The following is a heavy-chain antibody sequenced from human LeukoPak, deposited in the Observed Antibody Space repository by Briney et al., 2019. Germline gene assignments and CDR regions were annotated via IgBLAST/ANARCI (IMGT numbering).Heavy chain of an antibody. Sequence: GRSPRLSCEVSGFSVGGYALHWVRQAPGKGLEWVAVISFDGSQKYYADSVKGRFTISRDTFKNTLFLQMDSLSGEDTGFYYCARSDRGDYNFDYWGQGTLVTVSS. D-gene: IGHD4-17*01. CDR2: ISFDGSQK. V-gene: IGHV3-30*04. CDR3: ARSDRGDYNFDY. J-gene: IGHJ4*02. CDR1: GFSVGGYA.